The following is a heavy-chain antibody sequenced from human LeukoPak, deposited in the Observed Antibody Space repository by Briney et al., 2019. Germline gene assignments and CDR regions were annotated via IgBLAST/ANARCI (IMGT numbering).Heavy chain of an antibody. CDR3: ARVRQLAQLCDS. D-gene: IGHD5-18*01. CDR1: GYSFTRYG. CDR2: NNAYNGNT. Sequence: GASVKVSCKASGYSFTRYGVGWVRQAPGQGLEWMGWNNAYNGNTNYTQKFQGRVTMTTDTSTSTVYMELRSLKSDDTAVYYCARVRQLAQLCDSWGQGTLVTVSS. V-gene: IGHV1-18*01. J-gene: IGHJ4*02.